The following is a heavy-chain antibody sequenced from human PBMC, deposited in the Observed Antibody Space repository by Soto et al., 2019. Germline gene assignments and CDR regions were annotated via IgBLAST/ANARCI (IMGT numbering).Heavy chain of an antibody. J-gene: IGHJ2*01. CDR1: GFTVSSNY. CDR3: ARVGVVAARIYWHFDL. D-gene: IGHD2-15*01. Sequence: GGSLRLSCAACGFTVSSNYMSWVRQAPGKGLEWVSVICSGGSTYYADSVKGRFTISRDNSKNTLYLQMNSLRAEDTAVYYCARVGVVAARIYWHFDLWGRGTLVTVSS. V-gene: IGHV3-53*01. CDR2: ICSGGST.